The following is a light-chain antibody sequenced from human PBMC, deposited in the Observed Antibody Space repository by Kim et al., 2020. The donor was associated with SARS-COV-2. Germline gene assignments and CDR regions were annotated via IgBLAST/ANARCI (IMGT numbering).Light chain of an antibody. Sequence: QSALTQPASVSGSPGQSITISCTGTSSDVGAYNYVSWYQQHPGKAPKVMIYNVNNRPSGVSNRFSGSKSGNTASLTVSGLQSEDEAHYYCSSFSSSSPAVLFGGGTQLTVL. V-gene: IGLV2-14*03. CDR3: SSFSSSSPAVL. J-gene: IGLJ3*02. CDR1: SSDVGAYNY. CDR2: NVN.